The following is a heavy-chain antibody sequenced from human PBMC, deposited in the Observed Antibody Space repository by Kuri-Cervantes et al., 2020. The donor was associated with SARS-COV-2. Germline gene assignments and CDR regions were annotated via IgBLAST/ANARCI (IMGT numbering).Heavy chain of an antibody. CDR3: AHVLWGSFHWLDP. D-gene: IGHD3-16*01. CDR1: GFSLTTYGVG. Sequence: SGPKLVKPTHTFTLTCTFSGFSLTTYGVGVGWIRQPPGKALAWLAPIYWNDAKRYSPSLKSRLTICMDTSKIQVVLTMTGMDPVDTATYYCAHVLWGSFHWLDPWGQGTLVTVSS. CDR2: IYWNDAK. V-gene: IGHV2-5*01. J-gene: IGHJ5*02.